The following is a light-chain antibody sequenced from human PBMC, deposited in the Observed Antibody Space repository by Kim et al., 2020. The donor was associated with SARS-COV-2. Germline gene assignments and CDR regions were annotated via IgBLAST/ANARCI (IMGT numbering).Light chain of an antibody. V-gene: IGLV3-1*01. J-gene: IGLJ2*01. CDR3: QAWDSSTAV. CDR1: KLGDKY. Sequence: SYELTQSPSVSVSPGQTASITCSGDKLGDKYACWYQQKPGQSPVLVIYQDSKRPSGIHERFSGSNSGNTATLTISGTQAMDEADYYCQAWDSSTAVFGGG. CDR2: QDS.